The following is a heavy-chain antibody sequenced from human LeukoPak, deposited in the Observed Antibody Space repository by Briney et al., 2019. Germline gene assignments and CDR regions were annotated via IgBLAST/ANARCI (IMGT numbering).Heavy chain of an antibody. J-gene: IGHJ4*02. Sequence: GGSLRPSCAASGFTFSSYSMNWVRQAPGKGLEWVSSISSSSSYIYYADSVKGRFTISRDNAKNSLYLQMNSLRAEDTAVYYCARGSGYSSGWSQTFDYWGQGTLVTVSS. CDR3: ARGSGYSSGWSQTFDY. V-gene: IGHV3-21*01. D-gene: IGHD6-19*01. CDR1: GFTFSSYS. CDR2: ISSSSSYI.